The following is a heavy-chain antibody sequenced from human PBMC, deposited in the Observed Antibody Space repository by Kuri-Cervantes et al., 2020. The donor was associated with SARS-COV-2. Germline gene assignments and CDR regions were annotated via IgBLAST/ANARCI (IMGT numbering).Heavy chain of an antibody. V-gene: IGHV3-11*05. D-gene: IGHD5-18*01. CDR3: ARGERGYYYGHGHY. CDR2: ISGSSSYT. J-gene: IGHJ4*02. CDR1: GFTFSDYY. Sequence: GGSLRLACVASGFTFSDYYMSWIRQAPGKGLEWVSYISGSSSYTSFADSVRGRFTISRDNANNSLYLQLNSLRAEDTAVYYCARGERGYYYGHGHYWGQGTLVTVSS.